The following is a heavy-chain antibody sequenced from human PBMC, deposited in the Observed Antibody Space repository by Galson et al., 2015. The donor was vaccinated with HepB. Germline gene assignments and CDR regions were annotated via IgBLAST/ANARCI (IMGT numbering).Heavy chain of an antibody. Sequence: SLRLSCAASGFTFNTYGIHWVRQAPGKGLEWVAVIWYDGSRQYYADYVKGRFTISRDNSKNTVYLEINSLRAEDTAVYYCARDFSPTNRVIGGRGGLNYWGQGTLVTGSS. CDR2: IWYDGSRQ. CDR1: GFTFNTYG. J-gene: IGHJ4*02. D-gene: IGHD3-22*01. V-gene: IGHV3-33*01. CDR3: ARDFSPTNRVIGGRGGLNY.